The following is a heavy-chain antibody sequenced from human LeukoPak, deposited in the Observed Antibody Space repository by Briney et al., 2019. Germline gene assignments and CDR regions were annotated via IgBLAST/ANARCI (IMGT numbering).Heavy chain of an antibody. CDR3: ARGASAGTVPDY. D-gene: IGHD6-13*01. Sequence: PGGSLRLSCAASGFTFSSYSMNWVRQAPGKGLEWVGFIRSKGYGGTTEYAASVRGRFTISRDDSKSIAYLQMNSLKTEDTAVYHCARGASAGTVPDYWGQGILVTVSS. V-gene: IGHV3-49*04. CDR1: GFTFSSYS. CDR2: IRSKGYGGTT. J-gene: IGHJ4*02.